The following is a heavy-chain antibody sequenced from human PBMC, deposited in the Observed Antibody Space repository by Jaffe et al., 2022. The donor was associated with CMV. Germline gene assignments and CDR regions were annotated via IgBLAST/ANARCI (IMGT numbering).Heavy chain of an antibody. CDR3: TTDDIFCSGGSCYPYYYYGMDV. Sequence: EVQLVESGGGLVKPGGSLRLSCAASGFTFSNAWMSWVRQAPGKGLEWVGRIKSKTDGGTTDYAAPVKGRFTISRDDSKNTLYLQMNSLKTEDTAVYYCTTDDIFCSGGSCYPYYYYGMDVWGQGTTVTVSS. J-gene: IGHJ6*02. V-gene: IGHV3-15*01. CDR2: IKSKTDGGTT. D-gene: IGHD2-15*01. CDR1: GFTFSNAW.